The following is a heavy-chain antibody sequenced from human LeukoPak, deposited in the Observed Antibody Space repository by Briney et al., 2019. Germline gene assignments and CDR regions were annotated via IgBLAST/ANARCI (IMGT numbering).Heavy chain of an antibody. D-gene: IGHD4-23*01. CDR2: INSNSGGT. Sequence: ASVKVSCKASGYTFTGYYIHWVRQAPGQGLEWMGWINSNSGGTNYAQKFQGRVTMTSDTSISSAYMELSRLRSDDRAVYYCARDLYGGTSATFDYWGQGTLVTVSS. CDR1: GYTFTGYY. V-gene: IGHV1-2*02. J-gene: IGHJ4*02. CDR3: ARDLYGGTSATFDY.